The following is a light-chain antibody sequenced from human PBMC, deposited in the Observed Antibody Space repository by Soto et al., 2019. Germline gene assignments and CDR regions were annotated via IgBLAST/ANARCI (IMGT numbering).Light chain of an antibody. CDR3: QIYKRNTWS. J-gene: IGKJ1*01. CDR2: GAS. CDR1: QSVGTW. Sequence: DIQMTQSPSTLSASVGGRVTITCRASQSVGTWVAWYQQKPGKAPKLLIYGASNLESGVPSRFSGSGSGTEFTLTITTLQPDDFATYFCQIYKRNTWSFGPGTKVDI. V-gene: IGKV1-5*01.